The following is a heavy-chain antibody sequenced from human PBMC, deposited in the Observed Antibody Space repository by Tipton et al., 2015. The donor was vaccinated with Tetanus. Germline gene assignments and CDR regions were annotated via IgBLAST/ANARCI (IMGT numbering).Heavy chain of an antibody. D-gene: IGHD2-21*02. CDR1: GFTFSSYA. J-gene: IGHJ4*02. Sequence: SLRLSCAASGFTFSSYAMSWVRQAPGKGLEWVSAISGSGGNTYYADSVKGRFTISRDNSKDTLYLQMNSLRAEDTAVYYCAKALEPIVVVTAILPFGYWGQGTLVTVSS. CDR3: AKALEPIVVVTAILPFGY. V-gene: IGHV3-23*01. CDR2: ISGSGGNT.